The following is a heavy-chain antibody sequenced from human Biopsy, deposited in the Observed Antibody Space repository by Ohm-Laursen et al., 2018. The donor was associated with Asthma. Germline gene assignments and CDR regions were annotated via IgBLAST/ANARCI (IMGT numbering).Heavy chain of an antibody. CDR1: GYSLTDLS. D-gene: IGHD4-17*01. J-gene: IGHJ4*02. CDR3: ASDFPKDYVRYNFQF. Sequence: ASVKVSCKISGYSLTDLSMHWVRQAPGQGLEWLGGHDHEEGGTVNARRFQGRVTMTEDTSTDTAYMELSSLSPDDTAVYYCASDFPKDYVRYNFQFWGQGTLVTVSS. V-gene: IGHV1-24*01. CDR2: HDHEEGGT.